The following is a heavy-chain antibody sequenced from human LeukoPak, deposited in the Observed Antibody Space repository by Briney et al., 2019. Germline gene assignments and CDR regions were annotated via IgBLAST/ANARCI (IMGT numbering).Heavy chain of an antibody. J-gene: IGHJ4*02. Sequence: SETLSLTCAVYGGSFSGYYWSWIRQPPGKGLEWIGEINHSGSTNYNPSPKSRVTISVDTSKNQFSLKLSSVTAADTAVYYCARGWGRYYYDSSGTRRSYYFDYWGQGTLVTVSS. D-gene: IGHD3-22*01. CDR2: INHSGST. CDR3: ARGWGRYYYDSSGTRRSYYFDY. V-gene: IGHV4-34*01. CDR1: GGSFSGYY.